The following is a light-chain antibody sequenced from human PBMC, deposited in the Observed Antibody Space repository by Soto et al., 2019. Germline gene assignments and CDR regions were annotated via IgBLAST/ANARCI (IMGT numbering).Light chain of an antibody. V-gene: IGKV4-1*01. CDR1: QSVLYSSNNKNY. Sequence: DIVMTQSPDSLAVSLGERATINCKSSQSVLYSSNNKNYLAWYQQKPGQPPKLLIYWASTRESGVPDRFGGSGSGTDFTLTISSLQAEDVAVYYCQQYYSTPPGFTFGPGTKVDIK. CDR3: QQYYSTPPGFT. CDR2: WAS. J-gene: IGKJ3*01.